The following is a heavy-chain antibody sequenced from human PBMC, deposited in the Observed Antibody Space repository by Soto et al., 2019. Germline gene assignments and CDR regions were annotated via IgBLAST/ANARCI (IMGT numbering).Heavy chain of an antibody. J-gene: IGHJ4*02. CDR3: ARGGHRYYYDSSGYYPRDY. CDR2: IWYDGSNK. V-gene: IGHV3-33*01. D-gene: IGHD3-22*01. Sequence: QVQLVESGGGVVQPGRSLRLSCAASGFTFSSYGMHWVRQAPGKGLEWVAVIWYDGSNKYYADSVKGRFTISRDNSKNTLYLQMNSLRAEDTAVYYCARGGHRYYYDSSGYYPRDYWGQGTLVTVSS. CDR1: GFTFSSYG.